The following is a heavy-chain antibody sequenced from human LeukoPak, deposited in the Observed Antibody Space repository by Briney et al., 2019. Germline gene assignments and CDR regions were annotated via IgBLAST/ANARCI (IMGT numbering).Heavy chain of an antibody. Sequence: GGSLRLSCTASGFTFGDYAVSWVRQAPGKGLEWVGFIRSKSYGGTTEYAASVKGRFTISRDDSKSIAYLKMNSLKTEDTAVYYCTKTGDWGQGTLVTVSS. V-gene: IGHV3-49*04. CDR1: GFTFGDYA. J-gene: IGHJ1*01. CDR2: IRSKSYGGTT. D-gene: IGHD7-27*01. CDR3: TKTGD.